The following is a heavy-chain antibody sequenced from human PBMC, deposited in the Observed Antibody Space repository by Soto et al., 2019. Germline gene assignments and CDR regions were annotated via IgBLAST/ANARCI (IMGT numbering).Heavy chain of an antibody. CDR3: AKFRGMTTVSASDY. CDR1: GFTFSSYA. CDR2: ISGSGGST. V-gene: IGHV3-23*01. J-gene: IGHJ4*02. Sequence: EVQLLESGGGLVQPGGSLRLSCAASGFTFSSYAMSWVRQAPGKGLEWVSAISGSGGSTYYADSVKGRFTISRDKSKNTLYLQMNSLRAEDTAVYYCAKFRGMTTVSASDYWGQGTLVTVSS. D-gene: IGHD4-17*01.